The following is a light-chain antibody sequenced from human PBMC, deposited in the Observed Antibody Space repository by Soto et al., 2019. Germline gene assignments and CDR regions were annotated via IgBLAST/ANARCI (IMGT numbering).Light chain of an antibody. V-gene: IGLV2-14*01. CDR1: SSDVGGYNY. CDR3: CSYAGRATYV. Sequence: QSALTQPASVSGSPGQSITISCTGTSSDVGGYNYVSWYQQHPGKAPKLMIYEVSNRPSGVSHRFSGSKSGNTASLTISGLQAEDEANYYCCSYAGRATYVFGGGTKLTVL. CDR2: EVS. J-gene: IGLJ2*01.